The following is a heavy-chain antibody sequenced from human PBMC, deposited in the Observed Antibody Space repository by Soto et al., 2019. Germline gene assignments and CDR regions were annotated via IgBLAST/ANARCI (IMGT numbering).Heavy chain of an antibody. CDR2: IKQDGSEK. J-gene: IGHJ3*02. CDR3: AREPTGHAFDI. CDR1: GFTFSSYW. Sequence: GGSLRLSCAASGFTFSSYWMSWVRQAPGKGLEWVANIKQDGSEKYYVDSVKGRFTISRDNAKNSLYLQMNSLRAEDTVVYYCAREPTGHAFDIWGQGTMVTVSS. V-gene: IGHV3-7*03.